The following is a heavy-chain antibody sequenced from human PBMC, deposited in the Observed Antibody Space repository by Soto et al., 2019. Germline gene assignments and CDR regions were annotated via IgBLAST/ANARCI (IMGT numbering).Heavy chain of an antibody. V-gene: IGHV3-66*01. CDR3: ARFDYGFYYGMAV. D-gene: IGHD4-17*01. CDR2: IYSGGST. CDR1: GFTVSSNY. J-gene: IGHJ6*02. Sequence: EVQLVESGGGLVQPGGSLRLSCAASGFTVSSNYMSWVRQAPGKGLEWVSVIYSGGSTYYADSVKGRFTISRDNSKNTLYLQMNSLRAEDTAVYYCARFDYGFYYGMAVWGQGTTVTVSS.